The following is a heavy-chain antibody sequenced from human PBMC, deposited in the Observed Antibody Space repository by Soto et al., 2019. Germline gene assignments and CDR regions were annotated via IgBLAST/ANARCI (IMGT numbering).Heavy chain of an antibody. D-gene: IGHD4-4*01. CDR2: MKQDGTKQ. CDR1: GLTFSDYW. Sequence: EVQLVESGGGLVQPGGSLTLSCAASGLTFSDYWMSWVRRAPGKGLEWVANMKQDGTKQYYVDSVKGRFTISRDNAKSSLYLQMNSLRAEDTAVYYCAREGLSYSCGNYHGMDVWGQGTTVTVS. CDR3: AREGLSYSCGNYHGMDV. V-gene: IGHV3-7*01. J-gene: IGHJ6*02.